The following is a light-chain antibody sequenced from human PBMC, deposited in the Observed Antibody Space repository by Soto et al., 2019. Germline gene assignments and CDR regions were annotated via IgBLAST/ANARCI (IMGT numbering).Light chain of an antibody. CDR2: KDR. V-gene: IGLV3-25*03. Sequence: SYELTQPPSVTVSPGQTARITCFGDASPKQYSYWYQQKPGQAPVLVIYKDRERPSGIPERFSGSTSGTTVTLTISGVQAEDEADYYCHSGDSSGTDVFGTGTQLTVL. CDR3: HSGDSSGTDV. CDR1: ASPKQY. J-gene: IGLJ1*01.